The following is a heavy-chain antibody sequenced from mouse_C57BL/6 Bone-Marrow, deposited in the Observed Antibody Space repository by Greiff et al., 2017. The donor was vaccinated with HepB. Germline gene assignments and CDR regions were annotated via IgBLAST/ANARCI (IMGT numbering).Heavy chain of an antibody. CDR3: AREREDYGDMDY. V-gene: IGHV5-15*01. J-gene: IGHJ4*01. D-gene: IGHD2-4*01. Sequence: EVQLVESGGGLVQPGGSLKLSCAASGFTFSDYGMAWVRQAPRKGPEWVAFISNLAYSIYYADTVTGRFTISREKAKNTLYLEMSSLRSEDTAMYYCAREREDYGDMDYWGQGTSVTVSA. CDR2: ISNLAYSI. CDR1: GFTFSDYG.